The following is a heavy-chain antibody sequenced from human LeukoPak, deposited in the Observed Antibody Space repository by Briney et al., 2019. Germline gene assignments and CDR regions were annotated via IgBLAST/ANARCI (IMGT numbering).Heavy chain of an antibody. CDR3: ARPVYGSGSYYFDY. V-gene: IGHV5-51*01. D-gene: IGHD3-10*01. Sequence: GESLKISCKGSGYTFTTYWIGWVRQMPGKGLEWMGIIYPGDSDTRYSLSFQGQVTISADKSISTAYLQWSSLKASDTAMYYCARPVYGSGSYYFDYWGQGTLVTVSS. CDR1: GYTFTTYW. CDR2: IYPGDSDT. J-gene: IGHJ4*02.